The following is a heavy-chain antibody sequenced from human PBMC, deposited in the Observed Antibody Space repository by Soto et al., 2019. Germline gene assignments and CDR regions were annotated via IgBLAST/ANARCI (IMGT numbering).Heavy chain of an antibody. J-gene: IGHJ4*02. Sequence: EVQLVESGGGLVQPGGSLRLSCAASGFTVSSNYMSWVRQAPGKGLEWVSVIYSGGSTYYADSVKGRFTISRHNSKNTLYRQMNSLRAEDTAVYYCARVQSTYYYGSGSYYNPGGGFDYWGQGTLVTVSS. CDR2: IYSGGST. V-gene: IGHV3-53*04. CDR1: GFTVSSNY. D-gene: IGHD3-10*01. CDR3: ARVQSTYYYGSGSYYNPGGGFDY.